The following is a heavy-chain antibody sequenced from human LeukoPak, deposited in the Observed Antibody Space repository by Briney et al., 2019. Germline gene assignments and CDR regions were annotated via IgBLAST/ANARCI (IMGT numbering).Heavy chain of an antibody. CDR1: GFTFSDYW. J-gene: IGHJ4*02. D-gene: IGHD5-24*01. CDR3: ARWLELMRNFDW. Sequence: GGSLRLSCAGSGFTFSDYWMSWVRQAPGKGLEWVANIKQDGSEKDYVDALKGRFTISRDNAKNSLYLQMNSLRAEDTAVYYCARWLELMRNFDWWGQGTLVTVSS. CDR2: IKQDGSEK. V-gene: IGHV3-7*01.